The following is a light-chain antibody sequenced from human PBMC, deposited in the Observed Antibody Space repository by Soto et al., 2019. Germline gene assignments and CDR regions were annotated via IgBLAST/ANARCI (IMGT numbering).Light chain of an antibody. CDR3: QQYNKWPALT. J-gene: IGKJ4*01. Sequence: VMTQSPATLSVSPGERATLSCRASQSVTSDLAWYQQKRGQAPRLLIFGASTRATGIPARFSGSGSGTEFTLTISSLQSEDFAVYYCQQYNKWPALTFGGGTKVEIK. CDR1: QSVTSD. CDR2: GAS. V-gene: IGKV3-15*01.